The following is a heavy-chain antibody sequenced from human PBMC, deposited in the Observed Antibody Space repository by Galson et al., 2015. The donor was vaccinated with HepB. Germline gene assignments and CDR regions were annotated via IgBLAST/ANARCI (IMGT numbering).Heavy chain of an antibody. CDR1: GYSFTSYW. Sequence: QSGAEVKKPGEPLKISCKGSGYSFTSYWIGWVRQMPGKGLEWMGIIYPGDSDTRYSPSFQGQVTISADKSISTAYLQWSSLKASDTAMYYCARTRRDYDFWSGNYYYYGMDVWGQGTTVTVSS. V-gene: IGHV5-51*03. D-gene: IGHD3-3*01. CDR2: IYPGDSDT. J-gene: IGHJ6*02. CDR3: ARTRRDYDFWSGNYYYYGMDV.